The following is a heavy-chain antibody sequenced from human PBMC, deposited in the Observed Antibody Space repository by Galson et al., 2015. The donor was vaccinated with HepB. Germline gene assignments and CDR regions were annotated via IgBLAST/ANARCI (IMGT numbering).Heavy chain of an antibody. CDR1: GASFTDYY. J-gene: IGHJ4*02. D-gene: IGHD3-10*01. CDR2: INHGGIP. Sequence: LSLTCAVYGASFTDYYWNWIRQPPGKGPEWIGEINHGGIPKYNPSLKSRVTISIDTSKKQFSLTLTSVTAADTAVYYCPYFFGSGSFFMDVWGQGALVTVSS. CDR3: PYFFGSGSFFMDV. V-gene: IGHV4-34*01.